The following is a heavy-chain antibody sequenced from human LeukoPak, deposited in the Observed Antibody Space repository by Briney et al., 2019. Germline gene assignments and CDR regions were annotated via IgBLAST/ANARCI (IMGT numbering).Heavy chain of an antibody. Sequence: SETLSLTCTVSGGSISSSSYYWGWIRQPPGKGLEWIGSIYYSGSTYYNPSLKSRVTISVDTSKNQFSLKLSSVTAADTAVYYCARLYYYDSSGYYYVAYYYYYMDVWGKGTTVTISS. CDR2: IYYSGST. D-gene: IGHD3-22*01. J-gene: IGHJ6*03. V-gene: IGHV4-39*01. CDR1: GGSISSSSYY. CDR3: ARLYYYDSSGYYYVAYYYYYMDV.